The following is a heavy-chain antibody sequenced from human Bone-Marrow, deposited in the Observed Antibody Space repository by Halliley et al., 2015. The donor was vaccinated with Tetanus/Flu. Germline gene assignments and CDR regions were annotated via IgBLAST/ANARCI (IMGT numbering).Heavy chain of an antibody. J-gene: IGHJ4*02. CDR3: ARPAGPYQNLDY. CDR2: ISANSDTK. D-gene: IGHD2-15*01. Sequence: WVSYISANSDTKYSADSVKGRVTISRDNAKNSLYLRIDSLTAEDTAVYYCARPAGPYQNLDYWGRGTLVTVSS. V-gene: IGHV3-48*03.